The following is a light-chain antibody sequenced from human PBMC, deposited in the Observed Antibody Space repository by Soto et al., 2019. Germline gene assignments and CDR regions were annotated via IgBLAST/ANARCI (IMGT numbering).Light chain of an antibody. Sequence: EIAWTQSPGTLSFSPGERATLSCRASQSLSSSYLAWYQQKPGQAPRLLIYGASSRATGIPDRFSGSGSGTDFTLTISRLEPEDFAVYYCQQYGSSRLTFGGGTKV. CDR1: QSLSSSY. CDR3: QQYGSSRLT. CDR2: GAS. J-gene: IGKJ4*01. V-gene: IGKV3-20*01.